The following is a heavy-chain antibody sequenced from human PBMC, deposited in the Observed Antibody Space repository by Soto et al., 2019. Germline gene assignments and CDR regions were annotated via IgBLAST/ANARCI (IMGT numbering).Heavy chain of an antibody. J-gene: IGHJ6*02. Sequence: GASVKVSCKASGYTFTGYYMHWVRQAPGQGLEWMGWINPNSGGTNYAQKFQGWVTMTRDTSISTAYMELSRLRSDDTAVYYCAREAPPYYDILTGSEQTLYGMDVWGQGTTVTV. CDR2: INPNSGGT. V-gene: IGHV1-2*04. CDR1: GYTFTGYY. CDR3: AREAPPYYDILTGSEQTLYGMDV. D-gene: IGHD3-9*01.